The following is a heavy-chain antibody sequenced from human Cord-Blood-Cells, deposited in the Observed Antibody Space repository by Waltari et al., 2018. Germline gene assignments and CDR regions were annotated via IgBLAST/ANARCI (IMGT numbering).Heavy chain of an antibody. J-gene: IGHJ6*02. D-gene: IGHD4-4*01. CDR2: TTAYNGNT. Sequence: GHALEWLGLTTAYNGNTNYAQKLQGRVTMTTDTSTSTAYMELRSLRSDDTAVYYCASTHHSNYGGPYYYYGMDVWGQGTSFTVPS. CDR3: ASTHHSNYGGPYYYYGMDV. V-gene: IGHV1-18*01.